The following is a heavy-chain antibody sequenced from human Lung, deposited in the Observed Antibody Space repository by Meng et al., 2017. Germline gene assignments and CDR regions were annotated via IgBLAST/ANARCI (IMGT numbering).Heavy chain of an antibody. CDR3: AKDPTKLEPPL. V-gene: IGHV3/OR16-13*01. J-gene: IGHJ4*02. D-gene: IGHD1-14*01. CDR2: INSDGSST. CDR1: GFTFSSYW. Sequence: EVQLVESGGGLVQPGGSLRLSCAASGFTFSSYWMHWVRQAPGKGLVWVSRINSDGSSTSYADSMKGQFTISRDNAKNTLYLQMNSLRAEDTAVYYCAKDPTKLEPPLWGQGTLVTVSS.